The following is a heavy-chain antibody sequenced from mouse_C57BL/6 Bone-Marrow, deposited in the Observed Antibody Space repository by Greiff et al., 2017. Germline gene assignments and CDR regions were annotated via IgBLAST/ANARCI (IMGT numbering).Heavy chain of an antibody. CDR1: GYTFTSYW. V-gene: IGHV1-64*01. CDR3: AKNYYYGSRRQFY. J-gene: IGHJ2*01. D-gene: IGHD1-1*01. Sequence: QVQLQQPGAELVKPGASVKLSCKASGYTFTSYWMHWVKQRPGQGLEWIGMIHPNSGSTNYNEKFKSKATLTVDKSSSTAYMQLSSLTSEDSAVYYCAKNYYYGSRRQFYWGQGTTLTVSS. CDR2: IHPNSGST.